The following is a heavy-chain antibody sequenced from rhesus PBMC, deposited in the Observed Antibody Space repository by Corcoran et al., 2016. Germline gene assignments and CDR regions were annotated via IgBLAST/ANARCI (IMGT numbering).Heavy chain of an antibody. Sequence: QVQLQESGPGLVKPLETLSLTCAVSGGSISSNYWSWIRQAPGQGLEWIGYIYGSGSSTNYNPSLKSRVTLSVDTSKNQLSLKLGSVTAADTAVYYCARLGGRGWDPFDYWGQGVLVTVSS. CDR2: IYGSGSST. J-gene: IGHJ4*01. CDR3: ARLGGRGWDPFDY. V-gene: IGHV4S11*01. CDR1: GGSISSNY. D-gene: IGHD2-39*02.